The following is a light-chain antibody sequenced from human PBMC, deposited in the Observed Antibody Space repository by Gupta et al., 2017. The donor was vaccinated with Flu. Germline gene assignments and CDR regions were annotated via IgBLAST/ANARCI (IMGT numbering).Light chain of an antibody. CDR2: GAS. J-gene: IGKJ5*01. CDR3: QQDNNWPPVT. V-gene: IGKV3-15*01. Sequence: ATLSVSPGERATLSCRASQSVSSNLAWYQQKPGQAPRLLIYGASTRATGIPARFSGSGSGTEFTLTISSRQSEDFAVYYCQQDNNWPPVTFGQGTRLEIK. CDR1: QSVSSN.